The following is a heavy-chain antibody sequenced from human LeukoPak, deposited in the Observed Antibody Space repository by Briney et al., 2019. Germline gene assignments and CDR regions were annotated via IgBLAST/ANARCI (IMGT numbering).Heavy chain of an antibody. CDR1: GFTFSSYW. D-gene: IGHD6-6*01. CDR3: ARFEYSSSSGLY. V-gene: IGHV3-74*01. Sequence: GGSLRLSCAASGFTFSSYWMHWVRQAPGKGLVGVSRINTDGSSPNYAASVRGRFTISRDNAKTTLYLQMTSLRAEDTAVYYCARFEYSSSSGLYWGQGILVTVSS. CDR2: INTDGSSP. J-gene: IGHJ4*02.